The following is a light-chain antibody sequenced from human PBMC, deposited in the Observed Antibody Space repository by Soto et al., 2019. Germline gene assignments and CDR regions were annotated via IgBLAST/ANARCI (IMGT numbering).Light chain of an antibody. J-gene: IGKJ5*01. CDR1: QSVTSSY. V-gene: IGKV3-20*01. CDR2: GAS. Sequence: EIVLTQSPGTLSLSPGERATLSCRASQSVTSSYLAWYQQKPGQAPRLLIYGASSRATGVPDRFSGSGSGTDFTLTISSLEPEDFAVYYCQHGGTFGQGTRLEIK. CDR3: QHGGT.